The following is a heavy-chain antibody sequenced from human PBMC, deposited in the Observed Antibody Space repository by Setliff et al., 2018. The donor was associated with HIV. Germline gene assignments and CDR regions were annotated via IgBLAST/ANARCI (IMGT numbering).Heavy chain of an antibody. CDR2: IYTSGST. CDR3: ARDGSGSSYYYYYMDV. V-gene: IGHV4-4*07. D-gene: IGHD3-10*01. CDR1: GGSISSYY. Sequence: SETLSLTCTVYGGSISSYYWSWIRQPAGKGLEWIGRIYTSGSTNYNPSLKSRVTMSVDTSKNQFSLKLSSVTAASTAVYYCARDGSGSSYYYYYMDVWGKGTTVTVSS. J-gene: IGHJ6*03.